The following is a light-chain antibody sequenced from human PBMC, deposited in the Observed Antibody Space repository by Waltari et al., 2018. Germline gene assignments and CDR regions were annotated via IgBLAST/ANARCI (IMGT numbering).Light chain of an antibody. CDR2: SNN. CDR1: RSNIGSNT. J-gene: IGLJ3*02. CDR3: AAWDDSLNGLWV. Sequence: QSVLTQPPSASGTPGQTVTIPCSGSRSNIGSNTVNWYQQLPGTAPKLLIYSNNQRPSGVPDRFSGSKSGTSASLAISGLQSEDEADYYCAAWDDSLNGLWVFGGGTKLTVL. V-gene: IGLV1-44*01.